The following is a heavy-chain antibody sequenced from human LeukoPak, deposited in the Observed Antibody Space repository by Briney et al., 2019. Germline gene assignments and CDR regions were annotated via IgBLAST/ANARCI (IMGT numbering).Heavy chain of an antibody. V-gene: IGHV3-21*01. CDR1: GFTFSSYS. J-gene: IGHJ4*02. D-gene: IGHD3-22*01. CDR2: ISSSSSYI. Sequence: GGSMRLSCAASGFTFSSYSMNWVRQAPGKGLEWVSSISSSSSYIYYADSVKGRFTISRDNAKNSLYLQMNSLRAEDTAVHYCARELTYYYDSSGYSDYWGQGTLVTVSS. CDR3: ARELTYYYDSSGYSDY.